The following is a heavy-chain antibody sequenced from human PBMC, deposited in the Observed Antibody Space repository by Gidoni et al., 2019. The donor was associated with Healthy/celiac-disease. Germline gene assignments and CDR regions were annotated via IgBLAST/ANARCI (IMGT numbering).Heavy chain of an antibody. D-gene: IGHD3-10*01. Sequence: EVQLVESGGGLVQPGGSLRLSCAASGFTFSSYSMNWVRQAPGKGLEWVSYISSSSSTIYYADSVKGRFTISRDNAKNSLYLQMNSLRAEDTAVNYCARGGRYYGSGSYQDYWGQGTLVTVSS. V-gene: IGHV3-48*04. CDR3: ARGGRYYGSGSYQDY. CDR1: GFTFSSYS. CDR2: ISSSSSTI. J-gene: IGHJ4*02.